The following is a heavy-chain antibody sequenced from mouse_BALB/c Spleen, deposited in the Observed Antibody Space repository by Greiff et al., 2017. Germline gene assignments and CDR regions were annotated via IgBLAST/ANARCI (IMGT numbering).Heavy chain of an antibody. CDR1: GYTFTSYW. CDR2: INPSTGYT. J-gene: IGHJ3*01. V-gene: IGHV1-7*01. Sequence: VQLQESGAELAKPGASVKMSCKASGYTFTSYWMHWVKQRPGQGLEWIGYINPSTGYTEYNQKFKDKATLTADKSSSTAYMQLSSLTSEDSAVYYCARSDYGSSSWFAYWGQGTLVTVSA. D-gene: IGHD1-1*01. CDR3: ARSDYGSSSWFAY.